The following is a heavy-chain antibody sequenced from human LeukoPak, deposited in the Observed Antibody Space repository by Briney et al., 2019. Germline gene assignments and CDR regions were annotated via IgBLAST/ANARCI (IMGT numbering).Heavy chain of an antibody. CDR3: ARAMGRDYYDSSGPLDY. J-gene: IGHJ4*02. D-gene: IGHD3-22*01. CDR1: GYTFTSYY. Sequence: GASVKVSCKASGYTFTSYYMHWVRQAPGQGLEWMGLINPSGGSTSYAQKFQGRVTMTRDTSTSTVYMELSSLRSEDTAVYDCARAMGRDYYDSSGPLDYWGQGTLVTVSS. V-gene: IGHV1-46*01. CDR2: INPSGGST.